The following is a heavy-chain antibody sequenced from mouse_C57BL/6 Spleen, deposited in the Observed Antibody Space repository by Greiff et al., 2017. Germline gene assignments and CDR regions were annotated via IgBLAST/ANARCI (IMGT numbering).Heavy chain of an antibody. J-gene: IGHJ3*01. CDR2: ISDGGSYT. V-gene: IGHV5-4*01. D-gene: IGHD2-4*01. CDR1: GFTFSSYA. CDR3: ARSVDYDAWFAY. Sequence: EVQGVESGGGLVKPGGSLKLSCAASGFTFSSYAMSWVRQTPEKRLEWVATISDGGSYTYYPDNVKGRFTLSRDNAKNNLYLQMSHLKSEDTAMYYCARSVDYDAWFAYWGQGTLVTVSA.